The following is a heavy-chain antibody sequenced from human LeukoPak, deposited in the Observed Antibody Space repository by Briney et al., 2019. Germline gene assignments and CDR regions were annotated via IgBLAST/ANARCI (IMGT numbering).Heavy chain of an antibody. CDR1: GGSFSGYY. J-gene: IGHJ4*02. CDR3: ARTLRESYYDFWSGYSTLDY. D-gene: IGHD3-3*01. CDR2: LNHSGST. Sequence: SETLSLTCAVYGGSFSGYYWSWLRQPPGQGLEWIGELNHSGSTNYNPSLKRRATISVDTSKNQFSLKLSSVTAADTAVYYCARTLRESYYDFWSGYSTLDYWGQGTLVTVSS. V-gene: IGHV4-34*01.